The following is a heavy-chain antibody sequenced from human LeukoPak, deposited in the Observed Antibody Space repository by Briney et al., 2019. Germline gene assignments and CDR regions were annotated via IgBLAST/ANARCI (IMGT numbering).Heavy chain of an antibody. CDR3: ARLRLRLRFFGY. CDR2: IYYSGST. V-gene: IGHV4-39*01. J-gene: IGHJ4*02. D-gene: IGHD3-16*01. CDR1: GFTFSDYW. Sequence: PGGSLRLSCAASGFTFSDYWMAWVRQPPGKGLEWIGSIYYSGSTYYNPSLKSRVTISVDTSKNQFSLKLSSVTAADTAVYYCARLRLRLRFFGYWGQGTLVTVSS.